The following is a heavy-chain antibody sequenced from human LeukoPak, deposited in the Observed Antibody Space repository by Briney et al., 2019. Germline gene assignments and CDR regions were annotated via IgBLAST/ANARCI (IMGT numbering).Heavy chain of an antibody. D-gene: IGHD5-24*01. CDR2: IYTSGST. J-gene: IGHJ5*02. CDR3: AGPQDMAGWFDP. V-gene: IGHV4-4*09. CDR1: GGSISSYY. Sequence: SETLSLTCTVSGGSISSYYWSWIRQPPGKGLEWIGYIYTSGSTNYNPSLKSRVTISVDTSKNQFSLKLSSVTAADTAVYYCAGPQDMAGWFDPWGQGTLVTVSS.